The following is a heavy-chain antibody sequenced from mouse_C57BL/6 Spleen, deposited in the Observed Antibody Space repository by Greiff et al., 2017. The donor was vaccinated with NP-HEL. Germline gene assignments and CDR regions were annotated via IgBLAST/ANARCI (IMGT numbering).Heavy chain of an antibody. D-gene: IGHD4-1*02. CDR1: GYTFTSYD. Sequence: QVQLKQSGPELVKPGASVKLSCKASGYTFTSYDINWVKQRPGQGLEWIGWIYPRDGSTKYNEQFKGKATLTVDTSSSTAYMELHSLTSEDASVFFCATDQLGRGYWGQGTTLTVSS. J-gene: IGHJ2*01. CDR3: ATDQLGRGY. CDR2: IYPRDGST. V-gene: IGHV1-85*01.